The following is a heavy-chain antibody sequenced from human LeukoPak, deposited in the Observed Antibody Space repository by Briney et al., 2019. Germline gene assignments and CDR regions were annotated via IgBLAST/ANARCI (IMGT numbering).Heavy chain of an antibody. D-gene: IGHD2/OR15-2a*01. CDR3: VRGFYARSDKGD. CDR1: GYTFTNYY. Sequence: ASVKVSCKASGYTFTNYYIHWVRQAPGQGLEWMGWINPNSGDTDYAQKFQGRVTMTRDTSISTAYMDLSSLRSDDTAVHYCVRGFYARSDKGDWGKGTLVTVSS. V-gene: IGHV1-2*02. J-gene: IGHJ4*02. CDR2: INPNSGDT.